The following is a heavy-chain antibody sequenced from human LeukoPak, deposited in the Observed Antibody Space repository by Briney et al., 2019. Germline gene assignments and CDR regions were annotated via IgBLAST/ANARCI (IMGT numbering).Heavy chain of an antibody. J-gene: IGHJ3*02. Sequence: GESLKISCKGSGYSFTSYWIGWVRQMPGKGLEWMGIIYPGDSDTRYGPSFQGQVTISADKSISTAYLQWSSLKASDTAMYYCVRPLGRYCGGDCYGNDAFDIWGQGTMVTVSS. CDR3: VRPLGRYCGGDCYGNDAFDI. D-gene: IGHD2-21*02. CDR2: IYPGDSDT. V-gene: IGHV5-51*01. CDR1: GYSFTSYW.